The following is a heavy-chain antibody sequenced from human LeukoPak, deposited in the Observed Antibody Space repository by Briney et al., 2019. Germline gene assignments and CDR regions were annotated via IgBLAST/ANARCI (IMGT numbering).Heavy chain of an antibody. V-gene: IGHV3-30-3*01. CDR1: GFTFSSYA. J-gene: IGHJ4*02. CDR3: ARVPRSGSYPYYCDY. Sequence: PGRSLRLSCAASGFTFSSYAMHWVRQAPGKGLEWVAVISYDGSNKYYADSVKGRFTISRDNSKNTLYLQMNSLRAEDTAVYYCARVPRSGSYPYYCDYWGQGTLITDSS. CDR2: ISYDGSNK. D-gene: IGHD1-26*01.